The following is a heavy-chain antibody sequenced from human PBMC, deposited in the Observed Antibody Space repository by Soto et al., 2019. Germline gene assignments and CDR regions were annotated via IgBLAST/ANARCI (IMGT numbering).Heavy chain of an antibody. CDR2: IIPIFGTA. D-gene: IGHD6-19*01. V-gene: IGHV1-69*13. Sequence: SVKVSCKASGGTFSSYAISWVRQAPGQGLEWMGGIIPIFGTANYAQKFQGRVTITADESTSTAYMELSSLRSEDTAVYYCAIIAVAGTQDWFDPGAREPWSPSPQ. CDR3: AIIAVAGTQDWFDP. CDR1: GGTFSSYA. J-gene: IGHJ5*02.